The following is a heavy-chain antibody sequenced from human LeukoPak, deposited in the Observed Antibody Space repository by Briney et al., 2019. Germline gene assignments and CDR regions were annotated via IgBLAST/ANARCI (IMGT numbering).Heavy chain of an antibody. V-gene: IGHV3-53*05. CDR3: ARDRGGIAAAGPPGSY. Sequence: GGSLRLSCAASGFTVSSNYMSWVRQAPGKGLEWVSVIYSGGSTYYADSVKGRFTISRDNSKNTLYLQMNSLRAEDTAVYYCARDRGGIAAAGPPGSYWGQGTLVAVSS. CDR2: IYSGGST. CDR1: GFTVSSNY. D-gene: IGHD6-13*01. J-gene: IGHJ4*02.